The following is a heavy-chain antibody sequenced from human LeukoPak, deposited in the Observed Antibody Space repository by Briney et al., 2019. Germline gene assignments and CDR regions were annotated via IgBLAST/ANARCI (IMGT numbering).Heavy chain of an antibody. CDR1: GYTFTGYY. Sequence: ASVKVSCKASGYTFTGYYMHWVQQAPGQGLEWMGWINPNSGGTNYAQKFQGRVTMTRDTSISTAYMELSRLRSDDTAVYYCARDMEMATMGAYWGQGTLVAVSS. CDR3: ARDMEMATMGAY. D-gene: IGHD5-24*01. V-gene: IGHV1-2*02. J-gene: IGHJ4*02. CDR2: INPNSGGT.